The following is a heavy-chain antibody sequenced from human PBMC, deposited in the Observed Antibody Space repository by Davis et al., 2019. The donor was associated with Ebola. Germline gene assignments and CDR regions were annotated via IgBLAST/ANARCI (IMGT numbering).Heavy chain of an antibody. CDR1: GGSISSYY. Sequence: SETLSLTCTVSGGSISSYYWSWIRQPPGKGLEWIGYIYYSGSTNYNPSLKSRVTISVDTSKNQFSLKLSSVTAADTAVFYCARGKYYYGMDVWGQGTTVTVSS. CDR3: ARGKYYYGMDV. CDR2: IYYSGST. V-gene: IGHV4-59*01. J-gene: IGHJ6*02.